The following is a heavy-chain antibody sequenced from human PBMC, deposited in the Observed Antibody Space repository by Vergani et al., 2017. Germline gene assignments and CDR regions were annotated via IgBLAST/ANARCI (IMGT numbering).Heavy chain of an antibody. CDR1: GFTFSTYA. CDR3: VKEAGSYENFFDS. Sequence: EVQLLESGGSLKQPGGTVRLSCAASGFTFSTYAMHWVRQAPGKGLEWVSALIGGGGSTYYADSFKGRFIISRDTSRDTLYLQMNSLRPEDTATYYCVKEAGSYENFFDSWGQETLVIVSS. J-gene: IGHJ4*02. D-gene: IGHD1-26*01. V-gene: IGHV3-23*01. CDR2: LIGGGGST.